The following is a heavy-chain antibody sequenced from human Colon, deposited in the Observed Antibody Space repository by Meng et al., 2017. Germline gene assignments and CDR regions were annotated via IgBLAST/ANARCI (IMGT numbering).Heavy chain of an antibody. J-gene: IGHJ4*02. CDR3: VRGRQTYGSGYLYSFDD. D-gene: IGHD6-25*01. CDR1: GGSISSKDW. Sequence: ESVPGRVKPSGSRDVTCAVSGGSISSKDWWTWVRQPPGKGLEWIGESFHTGTTNYKPSLRGRVTISVDKSNNQFSLRLSSMTAADTAVYFCVRGRQTYGSGYLYSFDDCGQGALVTVSS. V-gene: IGHV4-4*02. CDR2: SFHTGTT.